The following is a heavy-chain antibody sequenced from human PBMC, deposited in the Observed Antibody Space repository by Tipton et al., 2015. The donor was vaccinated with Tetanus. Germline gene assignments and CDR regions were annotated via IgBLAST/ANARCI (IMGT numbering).Heavy chain of an antibody. D-gene: IGHD5-18*01. Sequence: SLRLSCAASGFTFSDYYMSWIRQAPGKGLEWISYITISGASKYYADPVKGRFTISRDNAKNALYLEMNSLRVEDTAVYYCARDGPYVETAMVFDYWGQGTLVTVSS. CDR2: ITISGASK. CDR1: GFTFSDYY. CDR3: ARDGPYVETAMVFDY. V-gene: IGHV3-11*01. J-gene: IGHJ4*02.